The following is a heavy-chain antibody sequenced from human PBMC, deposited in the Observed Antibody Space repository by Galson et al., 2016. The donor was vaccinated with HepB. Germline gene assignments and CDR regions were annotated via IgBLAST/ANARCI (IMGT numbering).Heavy chain of an antibody. J-gene: IGHJ3*02. CDR1: GGSVSSGSYY. CDR3: ARDRRPYYSDSSGYLDYAFHI. Sequence: ETLSLTCTVSGGSVSSGSYYWSWIRQPPGKGLEWIGNIYYIVSTNYNPSLKRRVTISVDTSKNQFSLKLSSVTAADTAVYYCARDRRPYYSDSSGYLDYAFHIWGQGTMVTVSS. V-gene: IGHV4-61*01. D-gene: IGHD3-22*01. CDR2: IYYIVST.